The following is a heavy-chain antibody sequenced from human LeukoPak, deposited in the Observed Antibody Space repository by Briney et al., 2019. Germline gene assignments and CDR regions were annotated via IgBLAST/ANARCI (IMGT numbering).Heavy chain of an antibody. CDR3: ARVGLDSSGYYANDAFDI. V-gene: IGHV1-18*01. D-gene: IGHD3-22*01. J-gene: IGHJ3*02. CDR1: GYTFTSYG. Sequence: ASVKVSCKASGYTFTSYGISWVRQAPGQGLEWMGWISAYNGNTNYAQKLQGRVTMTTDTSTSTAYMELRSLRSDDTAVYYCARVGLDSSGYYANDAFDIWGQGTMVTVSS. CDR2: ISAYNGNT.